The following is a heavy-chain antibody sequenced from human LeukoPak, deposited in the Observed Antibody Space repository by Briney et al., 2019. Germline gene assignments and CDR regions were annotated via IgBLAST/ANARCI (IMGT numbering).Heavy chain of an antibody. D-gene: IGHD1-1*01. V-gene: IGHV1-69*13. Sequence: SVKVSCKASGGTFSSYAISWVRRAPGQGLEWMGGIIPIFGTANYAQKFQGRVTITADESTSTAYMELSSLRSEDTAVYYCARVQLEHHPYAFDIWGQGTMVTVSS. CDR2: IIPIFGTA. CDR1: GGTFSSYA. CDR3: ARVQLEHHPYAFDI. J-gene: IGHJ3*02.